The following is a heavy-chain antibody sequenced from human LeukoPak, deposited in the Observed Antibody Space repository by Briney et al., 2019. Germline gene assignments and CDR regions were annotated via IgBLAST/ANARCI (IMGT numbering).Heavy chain of an antibody. V-gene: IGHV3-7*01. CDR2: IKQDGSEK. Sequence: PGGSLRLSCVASGLTFSDSWMNWVRQAPGKGLEWVANIKQDGSEKNYVDSVKGRITISRDNAKNSVYLQMNSLRAEDTAVYYCAFSWGSSGWDTFDYWGQGTLVTVSS. CDR1: GLTFSDSW. J-gene: IGHJ4*02. D-gene: IGHD6-19*01. CDR3: AFSWGSSGWDTFDY.